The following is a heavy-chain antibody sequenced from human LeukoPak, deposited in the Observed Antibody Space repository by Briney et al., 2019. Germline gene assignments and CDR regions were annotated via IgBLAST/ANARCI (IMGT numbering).Heavy chain of an antibody. J-gene: IGHJ5*02. CDR1: GYTFTSYG. CDR3: AICFWSGYPSNWFDP. V-gene: IGHV1-18*01. D-gene: IGHD3-3*01. CDR2: ISAYNGNT. Sequence: ASVKVSCKDSGYTFTSYGISWVRQAPGQGLEWMGWISAYNGNTNYAQKLQGRVTMTTDTSTSTAYMELRSLRSDDTAVYYCAICFWSGYPSNWFDPWGQGTLVTVSS.